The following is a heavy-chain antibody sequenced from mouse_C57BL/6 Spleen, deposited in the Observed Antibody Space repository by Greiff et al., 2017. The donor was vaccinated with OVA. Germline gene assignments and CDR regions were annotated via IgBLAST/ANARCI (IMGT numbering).Heavy chain of an antibody. V-gene: IGHV5-17*01. CDR1: GFTFSDYG. J-gene: IGHJ2*01. Sequence: DVMLVESGGGLVKPGGSLKLSCAASGFTFSDYGMHWVRQAPETGLEWVAYISSGSSTIYYADTVKGRFTISRDNAKNTLFLQMTSLRSEDTAMYYCAREMDYSYYFDYWGQGTTLTVSS. CDR2: ISSGSSTI. D-gene: IGHD1-1*01. CDR3: AREMDYSYYFDY.